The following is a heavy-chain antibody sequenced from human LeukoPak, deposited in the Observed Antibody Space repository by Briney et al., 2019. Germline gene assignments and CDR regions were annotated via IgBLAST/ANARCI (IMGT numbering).Heavy chain of an antibody. CDR2: INPNSGNT. Sequence: ASVKVSCKASGYTFTGYYMHWVRQAPGQGLEWMGWINPNSGNTNYAQKLQGRVTMTTDTSTSTAYMELRSLRSDDTAVYYCARSPTPEFGELLSGDYWGQGTLVTVSS. CDR1: GYTFTGYY. J-gene: IGHJ4*02. V-gene: IGHV1-18*04. CDR3: ARSPTPEFGELLSGDY. D-gene: IGHD3-10*01.